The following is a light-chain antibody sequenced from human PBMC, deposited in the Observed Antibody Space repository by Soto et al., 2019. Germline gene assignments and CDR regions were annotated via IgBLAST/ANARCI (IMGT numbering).Light chain of an antibody. J-gene: IGKJ5*01. CDR1: QSVSSN. CDR2: GAS. Sequence: EIVMTQSPATLSVSPGERATPSCRASQSVSSNLAWYQQKPGQAPRLLIYGASTRATGIPARFSGSGSGTEFTLTISSLQSEDSAVYYCQQYSNWPLTFGQGTRLEIK. V-gene: IGKV3-15*01. CDR3: QQYSNWPLT.